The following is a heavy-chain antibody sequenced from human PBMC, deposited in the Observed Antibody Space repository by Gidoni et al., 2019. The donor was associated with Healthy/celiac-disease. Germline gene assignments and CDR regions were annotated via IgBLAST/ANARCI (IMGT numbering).Heavy chain of an antibody. CDR2: ISAYNGNT. D-gene: IGHD2-2*01. Sequence: QVQLVQSGAEVKKPGSSVKVSFKASCSTFTSHGISWLRQAPGQGLEWMGWISAYNGNTNYAQKLQGRVTMTTDTSTSTAYMELRSMRSDDTAVYYCASSGRVPAARGYYYGMDVWGQGTTVTVSS. CDR3: ASSGRVPAARGYYYGMDV. J-gene: IGHJ6*02. V-gene: IGHV1-18*04. CDR1: CSTFTSHG.